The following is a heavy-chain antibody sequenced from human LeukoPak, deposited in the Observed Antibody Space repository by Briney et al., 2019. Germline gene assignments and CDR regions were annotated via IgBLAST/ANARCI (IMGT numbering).Heavy chain of an antibody. D-gene: IGHD5-12*01. Sequence: GGSLRLSCAASGFTFSSYGMHWVRQAPGKGLEWVAFIRYDGSNKYYADSVKGRFTISRDNSKNTLYLQMNSLRAEDTAVYYCAKSLKWLRLFDYFDYWGQGTLVTVSS. CDR1: GFTFSSYG. CDR2: IRYDGSNK. J-gene: IGHJ4*02. V-gene: IGHV3-30*02. CDR3: AKSLKWLRLFDYFDY.